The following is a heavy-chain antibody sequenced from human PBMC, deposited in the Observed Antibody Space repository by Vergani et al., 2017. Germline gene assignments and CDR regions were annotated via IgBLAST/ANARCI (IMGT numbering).Heavy chain of an antibody. J-gene: IGHJ4*02. CDR2: ISAYNGNT. D-gene: IGHD2-15*01. CDR1: GYTFTSYG. Sequence: QVQLVQSGAEVKKPGASVTVSCKASGYTFTSYGISWVRQAPGQGLEWMGWISAYNGNTNYAQKLQGRVTMTTDTSTSTACMELRSLRSDDTAVYYCARDRYCSGGSCYTRFDYWGQGTLVTVSS. CDR3: ARDRYCSGGSCYTRFDY. V-gene: IGHV1-18*01.